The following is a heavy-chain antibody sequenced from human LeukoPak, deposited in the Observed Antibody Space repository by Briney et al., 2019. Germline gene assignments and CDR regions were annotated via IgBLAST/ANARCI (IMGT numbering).Heavy chain of an antibody. Sequence: PSETLSLTCTVSGGSISSYYWSWIRQPAGKGLEWIGRIYTSGSTNYNSSLKSRVTMSVDTSKNQFSLKLSSVTAADTAVYYCARDWGHCGGDCPNWFDPWGQGTLVTVSS. CDR3: ARDWGHCGGDCPNWFDP. CDR1: GGSISSYY. J-gene: IGHJ5*02. V-gene: IGHV4-4*07. D-gene: IGHD2-21*02. CDR2: IYTSGST.